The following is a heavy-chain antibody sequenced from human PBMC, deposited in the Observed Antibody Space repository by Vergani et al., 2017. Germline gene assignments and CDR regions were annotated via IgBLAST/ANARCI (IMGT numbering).Heavy chain of an antibody. CDR2: ISSDGSNK. J-gene: IGHJ3*02. CDR3: AKNGAITGTTRIAFDI. CDR1: GFNFSVFG. Sequence: QVQLVESGGGVVQPGRSLRLSCVASGFNFSVFGMHWVRQTPGKGLVWVAVISSDGSNKYYGDSVKGRFTISRDNSKNTVYLQMSSLRAEDTAVYYCAKNGAITGTTRIAFDIWGQGTMVTVSS. V-gene: IGHV3-30*18. D-gene: IGHD1-7*01.